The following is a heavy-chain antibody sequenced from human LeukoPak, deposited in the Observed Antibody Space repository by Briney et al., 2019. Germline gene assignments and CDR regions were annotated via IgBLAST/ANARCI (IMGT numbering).Heavy chain of an antibody. D-gene: IGHD6-19*01. Sequence: PGGSLRLSCAASGFTFSSHWMHWVRQAPGKGLEGVARINSDGRSTSYAASVKGRFTISRDNAKNTLYLQMNSLRAEDTAVYYCARDPGYSSGWGPGTLVTVSS. J-gene: IGHJ4*02. CDR3: ARDPGYSSG. CDR1: GFTFSSHW. V-gene: IGHV3-74*01. CDR2: INSDGRST.